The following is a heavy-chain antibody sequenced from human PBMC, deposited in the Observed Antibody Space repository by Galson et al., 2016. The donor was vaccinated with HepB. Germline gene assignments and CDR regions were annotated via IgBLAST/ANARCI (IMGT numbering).Heavy chain of an antibody. J-gene: IGHJ4*02. Sequence: SLRLSCAASGFTFDDYAMHWVRQAPGKGLEWVSGISWNSGSIGYADSMKGRFTISRDNAKNSLYLQMNSLRAEDTALYYCAKLSGGDGYNPPFDYWGQGTLVTVSS. CDR1: GFTFDDYA. V-gene: IGHV3-9*01. CDR2: ISWNSGSI. D-gene: IGHD5-24*01. CDR3: AKLSGGDGYNPPFDY.